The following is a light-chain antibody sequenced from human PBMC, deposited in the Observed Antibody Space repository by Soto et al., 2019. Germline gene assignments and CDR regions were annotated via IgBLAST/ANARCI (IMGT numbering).Light chain of an antibody. Sequence: EGVMTQSPATLSLFPGERATLFCWASQNVSKYLAWYQQRPGQAPRLLIYDASNRATGIPARFSGSGSGTDFTLTISSLEPEDFALYYCQQRGSWPLTFGGGTRVEIK. CDR3: QQRGSWPLT. CDR2: DAS. CDR1: QNVSKY. V-gene: IGKV3-11*01. J-gene: IGKJ4*01.